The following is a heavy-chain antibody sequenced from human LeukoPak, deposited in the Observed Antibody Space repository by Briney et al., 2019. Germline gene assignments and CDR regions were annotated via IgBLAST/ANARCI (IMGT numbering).Heavy chain of an antibody. V-gene: IGHV5-51*01. CDR2: VYPGDSDT. CDR1: GYSFTSYW. Sequence: GESLKISCKGSGYSFTSYWIGWVRQMPGKGLEWMGIVYPGDSDTRYSPSFQGQVTISADKSISTAYLQWSSLKASDTAMYYCARAYYYDSSGYLYYFDYWGQGTLVTVSS. J-gene: IGHJ4*02. D-gene: IGHD3-22*01. CDR3: ARAYYYDSSGYLYYFDY.